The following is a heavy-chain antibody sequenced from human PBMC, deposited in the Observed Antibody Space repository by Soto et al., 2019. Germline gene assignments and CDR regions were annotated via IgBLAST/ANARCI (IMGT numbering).Heavy chain of an antibody. Sequence: SATLSLTCTVSGGSIGSYHWSWVRQPPGKGLEWIASVYYTGTTNYNPSLGSRVTISIDAPGNRFSMEITSVTAADTAIYYCARDTVLTGMFDFWGQGTPVTVSS. J-gene: IGHJ4*02. CDR1: GGSIGSYH. V-gene: IGHV4-59*01. CDR2: VYYTGTT. CDR3: ARDTVLTGMFDF. D-gene: IGHD4-17*01.